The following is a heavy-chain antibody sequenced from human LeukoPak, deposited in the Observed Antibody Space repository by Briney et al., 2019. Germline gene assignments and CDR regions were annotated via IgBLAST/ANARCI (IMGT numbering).Heavy chain of an antibody. CDR3: AKSNGYGLIDI. J-gene: IGHJ3*02. V-gene: IGHV4-59*01. Sequence: PSETLSLTCSVTGGSISSYYWSWIRQPPGKGLEWIGYMHYSGSTAYNPSLKSRATISLDTSQNQFSLKMTSVTAADTAVYYCAKSNGYGLIDIWGQGTMVTVSS. CDR2: MHYSGST. D-gene: IGHD3-22*01. CDR1: GGSISSYY.